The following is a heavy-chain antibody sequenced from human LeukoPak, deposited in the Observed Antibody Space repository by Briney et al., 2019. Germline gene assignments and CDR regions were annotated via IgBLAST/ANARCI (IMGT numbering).Heavy chain of an antibody. V-gene: IGHV3-48*01. CDR3: VLSFTSLKSVREGGGFDA. CDR2: IGGDSVNR. J-gene: IGHJ3*01. Sequence: GGSLRLSCDTSGFIFKDFSMNWVRQRPGKGLEWMSYIGGDSVNRHYADSVKGRFTVSRDNAKNSHFLQMSSLRVEDTAVYFCVLSFTSLKSVREGGGFDAWGQGTMVTVSS. CDR1: GFIFKDFS. D-gene: IGHD3-16*01.